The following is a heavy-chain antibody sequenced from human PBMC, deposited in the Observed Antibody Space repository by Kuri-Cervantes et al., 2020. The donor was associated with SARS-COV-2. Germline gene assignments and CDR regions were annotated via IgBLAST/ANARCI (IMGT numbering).Heavy chain of an antibody. CDR2: IWYDGSNQ. D-gene: IGHD3-22*01. J-gene: IGHJ2*01. V-gene: IGHV3-33*08. Sequence: GESPKISRAASGFPFSSYGMHWVRQAPGKGLEGVAVIWYDGSNQYYADSVKGRFTISRDNSKNTLYLQMNSLRAEDTAVYYCARVPGVDQYYYESSCYSPPAPGYWYFDPWGRGTLVTVSS. CDR3: ARVPGVDQYYYESSCYSPPAPGYWYFDP. CDR1: GFPFSSYG.